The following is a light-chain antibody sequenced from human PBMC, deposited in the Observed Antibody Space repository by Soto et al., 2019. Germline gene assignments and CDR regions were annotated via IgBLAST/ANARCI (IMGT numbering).Light chain of an antibody. V-gene: IGKV3-20*01. CDR2: GAS. CDR3: QQYSSSGT. Sequence: EIVLTQATGTLSLSPGEGATISCRASQSISSYLAWYQQKPGQTPRLLIYGASNRATGIPDRFSGSGSGTDFTLTISRLEPEDFAVDYCQQYSSSGTFGQGTKVDIK. CDR1: QSISSY. J-gene: IGKJ1*01.